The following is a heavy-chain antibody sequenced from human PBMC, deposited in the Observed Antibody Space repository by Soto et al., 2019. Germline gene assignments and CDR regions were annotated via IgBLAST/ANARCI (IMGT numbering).Heavy chain of an antibody. CDR3: ARMGSSWGDAFDI. D-gene: IGHD6-13*01. Sequence: GPTLVNPTQTLTLTCTFSGFSLSTSGMRVSWIRQPPGKALEWLARIDWDDDKFYSTSLKTRLTISKDTSKNQVVLTMTNMDPVDTATYYCARMGSSWGDAFDIWGQGTMVTVSS. V-gene: IGHV2-70*04. J-gene: IGHJ3*02. CDR2: IDWDDDK. CDR1: GFSLSTSGMR.